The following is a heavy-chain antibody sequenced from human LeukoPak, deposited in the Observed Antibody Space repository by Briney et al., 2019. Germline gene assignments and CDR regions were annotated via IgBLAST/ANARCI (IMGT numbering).Heavy chain of an antibody. Sequence: SETLSLTCAVYGGSFSGYYWSWIRQPPGKGLEWIWEINHSGSTNYNPSLKSRVTISVDTSKNQFSLKLSSVTAADTAVYYCARRGLIAARRGAFDIWGQGTMVTVSS. CDR2: INHSGST. D-gene: IGHD6-6*01. CDR1: GGSFSGYY. CDR3: ARRGLIAARRGAFDI. V-gene: IGHV4-34*01. J-gene: IGHJ3*02.